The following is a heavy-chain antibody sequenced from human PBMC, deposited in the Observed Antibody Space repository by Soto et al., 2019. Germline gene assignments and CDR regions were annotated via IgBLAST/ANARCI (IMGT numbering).Heavy chain of an antibody. D-gene: IGHD3-3*01. J-gene: IGHJ4*02. CDR2: IYWDDDK. CDR3: AHAPKSYYDFWSGYYTTYYFDY. CDR1: GFSLSTSGVG. Sequence: QITLKESGPPLVKPTQTLTLTCTFSGFSLSTSGVGVGWIRQPPGKALEWLALIYWDDDKRYSPSLKSRLTITKDTSKNQVVLTMTNMDPVDTATYYCAHAPKSYYDFWSGYYTTYYFDYWGQGTLVTVSS. V-gene: IGHV2-5*02.